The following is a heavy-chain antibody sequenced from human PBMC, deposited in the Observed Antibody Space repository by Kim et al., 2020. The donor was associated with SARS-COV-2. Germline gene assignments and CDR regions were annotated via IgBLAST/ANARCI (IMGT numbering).Heavy chain of an antibody. Sequence: GGSLRLSCTASGFTFGDYAMSWVRQAPGKGLEGVGFIRSKAYGGTTEYAASVKGRFTISRDDSKSIAYLQMNSLKTEDTAVYYCTRDYGDSYYYYYGMDVWGQGTTVTVSS. D-gene: IGHD4-17*01. CDR1: GFTFGDYA. CDR3: TRDYGDSYYYYYGMDV. J-gene: IGHJ6*02. CDR2: IRSKAYGGTT. V-gene: IGHV3-49*04.